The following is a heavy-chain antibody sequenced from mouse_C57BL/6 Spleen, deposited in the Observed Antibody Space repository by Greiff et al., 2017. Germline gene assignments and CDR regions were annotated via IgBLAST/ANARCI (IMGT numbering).Heavy chain of an antibody. J-gene: IGHJ3*01. CDR3: ARFYSNFTGFAY. CDR1: GFTFTSYW. CDR2: IHPNSGST. V-gene: IGHV1-64*01. D-gene: IGHD2-5*01. Sequence: QVQLQQPGAELVKPGASVKLSCKASGFTFTSYWMHWVKQRPGQGLEWIGMIHPNSGSTNYNGKFKSKATLTVDKSSNTAYPQLSSLTSEDSAVYYCARFYSNFTGFAYWGQGTLVTVS.